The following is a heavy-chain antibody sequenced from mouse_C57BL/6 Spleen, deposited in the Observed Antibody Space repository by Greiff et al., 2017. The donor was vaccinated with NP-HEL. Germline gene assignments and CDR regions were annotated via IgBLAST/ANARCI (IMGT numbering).Heavy chain of an antibody. CDR3: ARGLGRGPWYFDV. J-gene: IGHJ1*03. D-gene: IGHD4-1*01. CDR1: GYTFTSYW. CDR2: IHPNSGST. Sequence: VQLQQPGAELVRPGASVKLSCKASGYTFTSYWMHWVKQRPGQGLEWIGMIHPNSGSTNYNEKFKIKATLPVDKSSSQAYMQLRSRTSEDSAGYYGARGLGRGPWYFDVWGTGTTVTVSS. V-gene: IGHV1-64*01.